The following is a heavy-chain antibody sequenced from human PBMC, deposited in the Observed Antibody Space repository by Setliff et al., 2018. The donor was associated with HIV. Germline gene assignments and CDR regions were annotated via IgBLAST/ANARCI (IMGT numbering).Heavy chain of an antibody. V-gene: IGHV1-69*13. CDR1: GGGFSNYG. CDR3: ARERDSNGYQFDY. CDR2: IIPIFPTT. D-gene: IGHD3-22*01. Sequence: SVKVSCKASGGGFSNYGLNGVREAAGQGLEWMGGIIPIFPTTDYAQKFQGRVTITADDSTSTVYMEFSNLRSEDIAVYYCARERDSNGYQFDYWGQGTLVTVSS. J-gene: IGHJ4*02.